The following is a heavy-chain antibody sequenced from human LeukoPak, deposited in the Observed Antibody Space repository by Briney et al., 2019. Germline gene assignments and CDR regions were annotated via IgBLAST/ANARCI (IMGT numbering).Heavy chain of an antibody. CDR1: VYTLTVPY. Sequence: ASVKVSSMPSVYTLTVPYMQRVRQAPGQGRERMGLTKPSVGRTSYVQKFQGRVTMTRDTSTSTVYMELSSLRSEDTAVYYCVRDYNFDSSPYDDALDIWGQGTMVTVSS. CDR2: TKPSVGRT. J-gene: IGHJ3*02. D-gene: IGHD3-22*01. CDR3: VRDYNFDSSPYDDALDI. V-gene: IGHV1-46*01.